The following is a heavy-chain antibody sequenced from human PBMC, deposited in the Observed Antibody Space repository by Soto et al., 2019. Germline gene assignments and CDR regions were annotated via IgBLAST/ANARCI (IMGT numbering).Heavy chain of an antibody. J-gene: IGHJ5*02. CDR1: GGTFSSYA. D-gene: IGHD2-2*01. V-gene: IGHV1-69*12. CDR3: ARVRDCISTSCYARRCFDP. Sequence: QVELVQSGAEVKKPGSSVKVSCKASGGTFSSYAISWVRQAPGQGLEWMGGIIPIFGTANYAQKFQGRVTITAEESTSTAYMELSSLRSEDTAVYYCARVRDCISTSCYARRCFDPWGQGTLVTVSS. CDR2: IIPIFGTA.